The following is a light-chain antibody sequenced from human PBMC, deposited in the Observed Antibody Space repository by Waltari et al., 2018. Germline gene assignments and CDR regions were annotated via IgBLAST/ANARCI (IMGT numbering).Light chain of an antibody. CDR3: QQYGSTLWT. CDR2: GAS. V-gene: IGKV3-20*01. Sequence: EIVLTQSPGTLSLSPGERATLSCRASQSVRSTYLAWYQQKPGQAPRRLFYGASSRATGIPARFGGSGSGTDFTLTINRLEPEDFAVYYCQQYGSTLWTFGQGTKVEI. CDR1: QSVRSTY. J-gene: IGKJ1*01.